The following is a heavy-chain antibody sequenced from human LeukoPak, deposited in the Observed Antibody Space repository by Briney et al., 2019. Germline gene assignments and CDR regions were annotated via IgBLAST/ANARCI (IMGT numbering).Heavy chain of an antibody. D-gene: IGHD2-2*02. V-gene: IGHV1-2*02. Sequence: VASVKVSCKASGYIFTAYNLHWVRQAPGQGLEWMGWINPNSGGTNYAQKFQGRVTMTRDTSINTAYMELSRLRSDDTAVFFCAVVSAAINSWGQGTLVTVSS. CDR3: AVVSAAINS. J-gene: IGHJ4*02. CDR1: GYIFTAYN. CDR2: INPNSGGT.